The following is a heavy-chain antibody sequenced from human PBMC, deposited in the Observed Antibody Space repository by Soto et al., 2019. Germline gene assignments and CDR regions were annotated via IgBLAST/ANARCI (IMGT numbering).Heavy chain of an antibody. V-gene: IGHV1-24*01. CDR2: FDPEDGET. CDR3: AAFTGYSYGYWPYYYYMDV. CDR1: GYTLTELS. J-gene: IGHJ6*03. Sequence: ASVKVSCKVSGYTLTELSMHWVRQAPGKGLEWMGGFDPEDGETIYAQKFQGRVTMTEDTSTDTAYMELSSLRSEDTAVYYCAAFTGYSYGYWPYYYYMDVWGKGTTVTVSS. D-gene: IGHD5-18*01.